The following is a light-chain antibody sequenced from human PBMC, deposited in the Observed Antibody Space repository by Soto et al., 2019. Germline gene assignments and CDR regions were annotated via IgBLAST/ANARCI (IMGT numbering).Light chain of an antibody. J-gene: IGKJ3*01. CDR2: DAS. CDR1: QSVSSY. V-gene: IGKV3-11*01. CDR3: LQRSNWLLT. Sequence: EIVLTQSPATLSLSPGERATLSCRASQSVSSYLAWYQQKPGQAPRLLIYDASNRATGIPARFSGSGSGTDFTLTISSLEPEEFAVYYCLQRSNWLLTFGPGTKVDIK.